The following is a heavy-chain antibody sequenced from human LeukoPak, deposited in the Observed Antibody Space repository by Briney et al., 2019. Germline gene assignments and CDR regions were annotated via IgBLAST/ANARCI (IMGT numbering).Heavy chain of an antibody. V-gene: IGHV3-11*04. CDR1: GFTFSDYY. CDR3: ARRKCSSTNCPLDY. CDR2: ISSSGSTT. Sequence: GGSLRLSCGASGFTFSDYYMSWIRQAPGKGLEWVSYISSSGSTTYYADSVKGRFTISRDNAKNSLSLHMNSLRAEDTAVYYCARRKCSSTNCPLDYWGQGTLVTVSS. J-gene: IGHJ4*02. D-gene: IGHD2-2*01.